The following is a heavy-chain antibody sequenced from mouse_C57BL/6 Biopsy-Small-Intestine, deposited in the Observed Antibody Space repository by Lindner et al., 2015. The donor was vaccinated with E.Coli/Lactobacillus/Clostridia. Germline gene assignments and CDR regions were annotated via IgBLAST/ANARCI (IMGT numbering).Heavy chain of an antibody. Sequence: SVKVSCKASGYTFTNYHIHWVRQAPGQGLEWMGIIYFNADSATYAQKFQGRVTMTRDTSTSTVYVELSGLTSEDTAVYYCARDSSGWAFDYWGQGTLVAVSS. J-gene: IGHJ4*01. CDR3: ARDSSGWAFDY. V-gene: IGHV1S12*01. D-gene: IGHD1-3*01. CDR2: IYFNADSA. CDR1: GYTFTNYH.